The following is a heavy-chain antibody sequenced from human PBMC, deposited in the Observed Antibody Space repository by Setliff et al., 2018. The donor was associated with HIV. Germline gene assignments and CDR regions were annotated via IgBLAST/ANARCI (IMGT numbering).Heavy chain of an antibody. Sequence: PSETLSLTCTVSGGSVSSSSSYWGWIRQPPGKGLEWIGNVCYSRSSYYNPSLKSRVTISADTSKNQFSLKLSSVTAADTAVYYCARHGVDDTSANYFRFGVHDHWGQGTLVTVSS. CDR3: ARHGVDDTSANYFRFGVHDH. J-gene: IGHJ4*02. CDR1: GGSVSSSSSY. V-gene: IGHV4-39*01. CDR2: VCYSRSS. D-gene: IGHD3-22*01.